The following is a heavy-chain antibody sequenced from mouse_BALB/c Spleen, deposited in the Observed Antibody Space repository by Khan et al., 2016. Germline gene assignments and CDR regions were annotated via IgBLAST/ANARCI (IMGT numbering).Heavy chain of an antibody. CDR1: GYSITSGYY. J-gene: IGHJ3*01. CDR3: AAYGNYEGFAY. Sequence: EVQLQESGPGLVKPSQSLSLTCSVTGYSITSGYYWNWIRQFPGNKLEWMGYISYDGSNHYNPSLKNRISITRDTSKNQFFLKLNSVTTEETATDYCAAYGNYEGFAYWGQGTLVTVSA. D-gene: IGHD2-1*01. CDR2: ISYDGSN. V-gene: IGHV3-6*02.